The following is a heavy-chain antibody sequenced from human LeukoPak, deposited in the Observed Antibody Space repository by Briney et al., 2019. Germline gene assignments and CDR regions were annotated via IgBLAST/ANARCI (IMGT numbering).Heavy chain of an antibody. CDR2: ISYDGSNK. J-gene: IGHJ4*02. CDR3: AKAGMATVGPSGY. V-gene: IGHV3-30*18. D-gene: IGHD5-24*01. CDR1: GFTFRSYG. Sequence: GGSLRLSCAASGFTFRSYGMHWVRQAPGKGLEWVAVISYDGSNKYYADSVKGRFTISRDNSKNTLYLQMNSLRAEDTAVYYCAKAGMATVGPSGYWGQGTLVTVSS.